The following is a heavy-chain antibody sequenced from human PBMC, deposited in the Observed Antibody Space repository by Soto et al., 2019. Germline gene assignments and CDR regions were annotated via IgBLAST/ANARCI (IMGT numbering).Heavy chain of an antibody. Sequence: QVQLVQSGAEVKKPGSSVKVSCKASGGTFSSYAISWVRQAPGQGLEWMGGIIPIFGTANYAKKFQGRVTITADESTSAASVEQRSARSGDRAEYYRARDAPAAGNDFGMDVWGQGTTVTVSS. J-gene: IGHJ6*02. V-gene: IGHV1-69*12. CDR1: GGTFSSYA. D-gene: IGHD2-2*01. CDR2: IIPIFGTA. CDR3: ARDAPAAGNDFGMDV.